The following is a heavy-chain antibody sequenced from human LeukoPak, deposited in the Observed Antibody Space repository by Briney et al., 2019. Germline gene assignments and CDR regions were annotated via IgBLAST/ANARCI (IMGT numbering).Heavy chain of an antibody. D-gene: IGHD6-19*01. CDR2: ISACNGNT. CDR1: GYTFTSYG. V-gene: IGHV1-18*01. Sequence: ASVKVSCKASGYTFTSYGISWVRQAPGQGLEWMGWISACNGNTNYAQKLQGRVTMTTDTSTSTAYMELRSLRSDDTAVYYCARRWVAVAGRYYGMDVWGQGTTVTVSS. CDR3: ARRWVAVAGRYYGMDV. J-gene: IGHJ6*02.